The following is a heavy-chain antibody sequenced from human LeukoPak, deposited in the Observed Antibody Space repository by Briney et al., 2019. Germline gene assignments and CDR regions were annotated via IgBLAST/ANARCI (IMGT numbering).Heavy chain of an antibody. CDR1: GGSISSGGYY. Sequence: SQTLSLTCTVSGGSISSGGYYWSWIRQHPGKGLEWIGYIYYSGSTYYNPSLKSRVTISVDTSKNQFSLKLSSVTAADTAVHYCARGESSSYYYYYGMDVWGQGTTVTVSS. V-gene: IGHV4-31*03. CDR2: IYYSGST. CDR3: ARGESSSYYYYYGMDV. D-gene: IGHD6-13*01. J-gene: IGHJ6*02.